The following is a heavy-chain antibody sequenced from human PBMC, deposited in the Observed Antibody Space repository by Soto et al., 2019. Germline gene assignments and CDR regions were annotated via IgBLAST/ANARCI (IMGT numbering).Heavy chain of an antibody. V-gene: IGHV3-30*18. J-gene: IGHJ4*02. Sequence: PGGSLRLSCAASGFTFSNYGMHWVRQAPGKGLEWVAVISYDGSNKYYADSVKGRFTISRDNSKNTLYLQMNTLRADDTAVYYCAKVPHIVVVTAIDYWGQGTLVTVSS. CDR1: GFTFSNYG. D-gene: IGHD2-21*02. CDR3: AKVPHIVVVTAIDY. CDR2: ISYDGSNK.